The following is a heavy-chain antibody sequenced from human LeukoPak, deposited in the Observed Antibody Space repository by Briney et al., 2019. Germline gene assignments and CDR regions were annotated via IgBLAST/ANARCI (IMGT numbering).Heavy chain of an antibody. D-gene: IGHD6-19*01. CDR2: IHYSGST. CDR1: GGSLSSYY. Sequence: SETQSLTCTVSGGSLSSYYWSWIRQPPGKGLEWIGHIHYSGSTNHNPALKRRVTISVDTSKNQFSLKLSSVTAADTAVYCCARTDSSGWYVFDYWGQGALVTVSS. J-gene: IGHJ4*02. CDR3: ARTDSSGWYVFDY. V-gene: IGHV4-59*01.